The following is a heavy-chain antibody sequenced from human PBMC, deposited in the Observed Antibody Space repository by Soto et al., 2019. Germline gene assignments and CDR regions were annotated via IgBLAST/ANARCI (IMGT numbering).Heavy chain of an antibody. CDR1: GGTFSSYA. Sequence: GASVKVSCKASGGTFSSYAISWVRQAPGQGLEWMGGIIPIFGTANYAQKFQGRVTITADESTSTAYMELSSLRSEDTAVYYCARTPRYCSGGSCYSSDYWGQGTLVTVSS. CDR3: ARTPRYCSGGSCYSSDY. V-gene: IGHV1-69*13. CDR2: IIPIFGTA. J-gene: IGHJ4*02. D-gene: IGHD2-15*01.